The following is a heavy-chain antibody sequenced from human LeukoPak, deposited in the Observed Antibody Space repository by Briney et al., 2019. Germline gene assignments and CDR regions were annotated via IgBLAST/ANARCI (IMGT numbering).Heavy chain of an antibody. CDR1: GFTFSSYS. J-gene: IGHJ6*04. D-gene: IGHD2-2*01. V-gene: IGHV3-21*01. Sequence: GGSLRLSCAASGFTFSSYSMNWVRQAPGKGLEWVSSISSSSSYIYYADSVKGRFTISRDNAKNSLYLQMNSLGAEDTAVYYCASGPPGGYCSSTSCGPYYYYGMDVWGKGTTVTVSS. CDR2: ISSSSSYI. CDR3: ASGPPGGYCSSTSCGPYYYYGMDV.